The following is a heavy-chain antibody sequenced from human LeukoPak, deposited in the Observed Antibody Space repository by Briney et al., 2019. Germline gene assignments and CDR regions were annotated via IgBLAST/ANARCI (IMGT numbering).Heavy chain of an antibody. Sequence: GGSLRLSCAASGFTFSDYYMSWIRQAPGKGLEWVSAISGSGGSTYYADSVKGRFTISRDNSKNTLYLQMNSLRAEDTAVYYCAKSPGYSSGWYDYWGQGTLVTVSS. CDR1: GFTFSDYY. CDR3: AKSPGYSSGWYDY. J-gene: IGHJ4*02. V-gene: IGHV3-23*01. D-gene: IGHD6-19*01. CDR2: ISGSGGST.